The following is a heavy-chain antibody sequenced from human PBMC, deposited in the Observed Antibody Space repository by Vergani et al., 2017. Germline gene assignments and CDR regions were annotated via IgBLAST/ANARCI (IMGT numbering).Heavy chain of an antibody. J-gene: IGHJ4*02. Sequence: QVQLQESGPGLVKPSQTLSLTCTVSGGSISSGSYYWSWIRQPAGKGLEWIGRIYTSGSTNYNPSLKSRVTISVDTSKNQFSLKLSSVTAADTAVYYCARSRVCSGGSCYSAPDYWGQGTLVTVSS. CDR1: GGSISSGSYY. CDR2: IYTSGST. V-gene: IGHV4-61*02. D-gene: IGHD2-15*01. CDR3: ARSRVCSGGSCYSAPDY.